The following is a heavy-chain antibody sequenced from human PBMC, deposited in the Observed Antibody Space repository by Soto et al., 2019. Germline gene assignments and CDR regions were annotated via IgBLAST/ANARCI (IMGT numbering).Heavy chain of an antibody. Sequence: PGGSLRLSCAASGFSFSTYGMHWVRQAPGKGLEWVAFISNDGSNKYYADSVKGRFTISRDNSKNTLYLQMDSLRAEDTAVYYCAIGPTYYDILTAFDDWGKGTLVTVSS. V-gene: IGHV3-30*03. J-gene: IGHJ4*02. CDR1: GFSFSTYG. CDR3: AIGPTYYDILTAFDD. D-gene: IGHD3-9*01. CDR2: ISNDGSNK.